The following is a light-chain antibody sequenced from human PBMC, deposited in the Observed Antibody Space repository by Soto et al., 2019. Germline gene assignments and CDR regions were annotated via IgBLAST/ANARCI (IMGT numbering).Light chain of an antibody. CDR2: EVT. CDR3: SSFVAGNNYWV. V-gene: IGLV2-8*01. CDR1: TRKVGGYDY. J-gene: IGLJ3*02. Sequence: QSVLTQPPSASGSPGRSVTISCTGPTRKVGGYDYVSWFQQHPGKAPKLIIYEVTKRPSGVPDRFSASKSGNTASLTVSGLQAEDEADYYCSSFVAGNNYWVFGGGTKLTVL.